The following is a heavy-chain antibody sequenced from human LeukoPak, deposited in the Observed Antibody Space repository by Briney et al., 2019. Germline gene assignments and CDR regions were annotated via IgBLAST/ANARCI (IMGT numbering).Heavy chain of an antibody. CDR3: AGVGWQQLVLDAFDI. J-gene: IGHJ3*02. CDR2: ISAYNGNT. V-gene: IGHV1-18*01. D-gene: IGHD6-13*01. CDR1: GYTFTSYG. Sequence: ASVKVSCKASGYTFTSYGIRWVRQAPGQGLEWMGWISAYNGNTNYAQKLQGRVTMTTDTSTSTAYMELRSLRSDDTAVYYCAGVGWQQLVLDAFDIWGQGTMVTVSS.